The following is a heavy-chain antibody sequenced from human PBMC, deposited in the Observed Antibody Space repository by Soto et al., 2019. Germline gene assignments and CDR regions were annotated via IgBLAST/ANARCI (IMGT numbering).Heavy chain of an antibody. CDR3: GRGRSGQIVVFY. V-gene: IGHV1-2*02. J-gene: IGHJ4*02. D-gene: IGHD1-26*01. Sequence: ASVKVSCKASGYTFTGHYIHWVRQAPEQGPEWMGEIGPESGATRYAQKFQGRVTMTRDMSITTVYMELNNLSPDDTAVYYCGRGRSGQIVVFYWGQGTLVTVSS. CDR1: GYTFTGHY. CDR2: IGPESGAT.